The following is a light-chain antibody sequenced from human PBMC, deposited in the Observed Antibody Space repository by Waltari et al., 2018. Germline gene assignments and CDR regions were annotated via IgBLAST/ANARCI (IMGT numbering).Light chain of an antibody. J-gene: IGKJ1*01. CDR2: GAS. CDR3: QQYDNWLGT. V-gene: IGKV3-15*01. CDR1: QIIRSN. Sequence: EIVMTQSPPTLSVFPGERATLSCRASQIIRSNLAWYQHKPGQAPRLLIYGASTRATGIPARFSGSGSVTEFTLTISSLQSEDFAVYFCQQYDNWLGTFGQGTKVEIK.